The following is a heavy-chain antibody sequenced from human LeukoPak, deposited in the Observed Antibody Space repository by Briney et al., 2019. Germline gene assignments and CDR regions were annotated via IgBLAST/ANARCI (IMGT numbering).Heavy chain of an antibody. J-gene: IGHJ4*02. CDR1: GYTFTSYG. CDR2: ISAYNGNT. CDR3: ASGPYYYDSSGYYLRSFDY. D-gene: IGHD3-22*01. V-gene: IGHV1-18*01. Sequence: ASVKVSCKASGYTFTSYGISWVRQAPGQGLEWMGCISAYNGNTNYAQKLQGRVTMTTDTSTSTAYMELRSLRSDDTAVYYCASGPYYYDSSGYYLRSFDYWGQGTLVTVSS.